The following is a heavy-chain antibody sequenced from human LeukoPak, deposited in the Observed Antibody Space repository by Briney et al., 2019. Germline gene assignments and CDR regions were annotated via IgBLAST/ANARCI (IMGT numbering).Heavy chain of an antibody. Sequence: SETLSLTRAVYGGSFSGYYWSWIRQPPGKGLEWIGEINHSGSTNYNPSLKSRVTISVDTSKNQFSLKLSSVTAADTAVYYCARGRGSGSYYFNYWGQGTLVTVSS. CDR2: INHSGST. J-gene: IGHJ4*02. CDR1: GGSFSGYY. D-gene: IGHD3-10*01. CDR3: ARGRGSGSYYFNY. V-gene: IGHV4-34*01.